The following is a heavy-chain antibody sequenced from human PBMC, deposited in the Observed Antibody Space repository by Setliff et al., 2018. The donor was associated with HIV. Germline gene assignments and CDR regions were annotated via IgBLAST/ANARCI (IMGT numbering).Heavy chain of an antibody. D-gene: IGHD6-13*01. CDR1: GGSTSSYY. Sequence: SETLSLTCTVSGGSTSSYYWSWIRQPPGKGLEWIGSIFDSGATYYNASLRSRVTMSVDTSKNQFSLKLRSVTAADTAVYYCARSPAAEGYWGQGTLVTVSS. CDR2: IFDSGAT. CDR3: ARSPAAEGY. V-gene: IGHV4-59*04. J-gene: IGHJ4*02.